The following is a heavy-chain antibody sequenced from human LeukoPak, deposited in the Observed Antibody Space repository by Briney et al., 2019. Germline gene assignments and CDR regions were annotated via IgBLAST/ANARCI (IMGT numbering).Heavy chain of an antibody. J-gene: IGHJ6*02. D-gene: IGHD6-13*01. V-gene: IGHV3-7*01. CDR1: GFTFSSYW. Sequence: GGSLRLPCAASGFTFSSYWMNWARQAPGKGLEWVASINHNGNVNYYVDSVKGRFTISRDNAKNSLYLQMNSLRDEDTAVYYCARDGSSWHYYGMDVWGQGTTVTVSS. CDR3: ARDGSSWHYYGMDV. CDR2: INHNGNVN.